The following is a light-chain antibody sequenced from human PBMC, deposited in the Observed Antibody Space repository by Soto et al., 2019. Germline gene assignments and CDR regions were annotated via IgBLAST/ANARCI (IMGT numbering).Light chain of an antibody. Sequence: DIVMTQSPDSLAVSLGERATINCKSSQSVLYSSNNKNYLAWYQQKPGQPPKLLIYWASTRESGVPDRFSGSGSGTDFTLTISRLQAEDVAFYYCQQYYSTSGYTFGQGTKLEIK. V-gene: IGKV4-1*01. CDR3: QQYYSTSGYT. J-gene: IGKJ2*01. CDR1: QSVLYSSNNKNY. CDR2: WAS.